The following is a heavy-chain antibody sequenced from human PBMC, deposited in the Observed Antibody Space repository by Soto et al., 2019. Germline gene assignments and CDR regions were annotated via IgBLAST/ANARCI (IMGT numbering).Heavy chain of an antibody. D-gene: IGHD3-22*01. CDR3: ARDREYYYDSSGNYYYHYGLDV. V-gene: IGHV1-18*04. CDR2: ISGYNGNT. CDR1: GYTLTDYG. Sequence: QVQLVESGAEVKKPGASVKVSCKASGYTLTDYGISWVRQAPGQGLEWMGWISGYNGNTKYAQKFQGRVTMTTDTPTNTAYMELRSLRSDDTAVYYCARDREYYYDSSGNYYYHYGLDVWGQGTTVTVS. J-gene: IGHJ6*02.